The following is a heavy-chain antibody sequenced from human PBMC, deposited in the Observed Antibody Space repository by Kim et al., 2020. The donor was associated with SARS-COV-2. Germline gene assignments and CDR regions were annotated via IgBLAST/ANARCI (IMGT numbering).Heavy chain of an antibody. J-gene: IGHJ4*02. Sequence: GSTGTEYADSVKGRFTISRDDAKNTLYLQMNSLRDGDTAVYYCASLHAAAYWGQGILVTVSS. CDR2: GSTGT. CDR3: ASLHAAAY. V-gene: IGHV3-48*02. D-gene: IGHD6-25*01.